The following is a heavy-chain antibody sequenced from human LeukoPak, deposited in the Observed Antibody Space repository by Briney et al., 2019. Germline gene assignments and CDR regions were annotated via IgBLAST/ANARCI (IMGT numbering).Heavy chain of an antibody. D-gene: IGHD3-22*01. V-gene: IGHV4-59*08. CDR3: ARGYYDSSGYSNPFDI. CDR1: GGSISSDH. J-gene: IGHJ3*02. CDR2: IYHSGNT. Sequence: SETLSLTCTVSGGSISSDHWSWIRQPPGKGLEWIGYIYHSGNTNYNPSLKSRVTISIDTSKNQFSLELSSVTVADTAVYYCARGYYDSSGYSNPFDIWGQGTMVSVSS.